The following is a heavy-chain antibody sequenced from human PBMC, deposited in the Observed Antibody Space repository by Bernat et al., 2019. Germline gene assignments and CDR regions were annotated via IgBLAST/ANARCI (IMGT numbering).Heavy chain of an antibody. CDR2: IDPIDTYT. Sequence: ELQLVQSGAEVKKPGESLTISCKASGYSFTTYWISWVRQMPGKGLEWMGRIDPIDTYTNYSPSFRGHVTMSVDNSITTAYLQWTSLKASDTAIYYCARHNIVATIPYYFMDVWVKGTTVIVSS. V-gene: IGHV5-10-1*03. J-gene: IGHJ6*03. CDR1: GYSFTTYW. D-gene: IGHD5-12*01. CDR3: ARHNIVATIPYYFMDV.